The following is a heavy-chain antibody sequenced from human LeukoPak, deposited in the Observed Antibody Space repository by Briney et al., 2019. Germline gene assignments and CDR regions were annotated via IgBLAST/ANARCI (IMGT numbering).Heavy chain of an antibody. CDR1: GFTFSSYG. CDR3: TTASWGMDV. CDR2: ISYDGSNK. J-gene: IGHJ6*02. Sequence: PGGSLRLSCAASGFTFSSYGMHWVRQAPGKGLEWVAVISYDGSNKYYADSVKGRFTISRDNSKNTLYLQMNSLRAEDTAVYYCTTASWGMDVWGQGTTVIVSS. V-gene: IGHV3-30*03.